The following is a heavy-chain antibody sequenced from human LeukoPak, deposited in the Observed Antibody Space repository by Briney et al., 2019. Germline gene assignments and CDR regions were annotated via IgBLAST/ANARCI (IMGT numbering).Heavy chain of an antibody. J-gene: IGHJ4*02. CDR2: IYPGDSDT. V-gene: IGHV5-51*01. D-gene: IGHD2-2*01. CDR3: ARLTSLDCDSTSCSLDYFDY. Sequence: GESLKISCKGSGYSFINYWIGWVRQMPGKGLEWMGIIYPGDSDTRYSPSFQGQVTISADKSISTAYLQWSSLKASDTAIYYCARLTSLDCDSTSCSLDYFDYWGQGTLVTVSS. CDR1: GYSFINYW.